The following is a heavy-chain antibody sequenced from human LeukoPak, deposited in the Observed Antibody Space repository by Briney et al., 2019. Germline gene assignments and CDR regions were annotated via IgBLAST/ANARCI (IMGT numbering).Heavy chain of an antibody. J-gene: IGHJ4*02. V-gene: IGHV4-34*01. CDR1: GGSFSGYY. Sequence: SETLSLTCAVYGGSFSGYYWSWIRQPPGKGLEWIGEINHSGSTNYNSSLKSRVTISVDTSKNQFSLKLSSVTAADTAVYYCARFSGRRDGYIIYYFDYWGQGTLVTVSS. D-gene: IGHD5-24*01. CDR3: ARFSGRRDGYIIYYFDY. CDR2: INHSGST.